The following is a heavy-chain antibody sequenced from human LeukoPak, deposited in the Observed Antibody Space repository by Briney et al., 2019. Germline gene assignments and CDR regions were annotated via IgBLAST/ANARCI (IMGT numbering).Heavy chain of an antibody. CDR1: GFTFSSYD. D-gene: IGHD2-2*01. Sequence: GGSLRLSCAASGFTFSSYDMHWVRQATGKGLEWVSAIGTAGDTYYPGSVKGRFTISRDNAKNSLYLQTNSLRAEDTAVYYCARRALRYCSSTSCPAQYYGVDVWGKGTRSPSRQ. V-gene: IGHV3-13*01. J-gene: IGHJ6*04. CDR3: ARRALRYCSSTSCPAQYYGVDV. CDR2: IGTAGDT.